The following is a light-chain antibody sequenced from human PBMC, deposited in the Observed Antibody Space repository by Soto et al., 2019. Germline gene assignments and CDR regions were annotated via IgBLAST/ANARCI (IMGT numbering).Light chain of an antibody. J-gene: IGKJ1*01. Sequence: DIQMTQSPSTLSASVGDRVTITCRASQSISSWLAWYQQKPGKAPKLLIYDASSLESGVPSRFSGSGSGTEFTLTINSLQADDFATYYCQQHNSYPLTFGQGTKVDIK. CDR1: QSISSW. CDR2: DAS. CDR3: QQHNSYPLT. V-gene: IGKV1-5*01.